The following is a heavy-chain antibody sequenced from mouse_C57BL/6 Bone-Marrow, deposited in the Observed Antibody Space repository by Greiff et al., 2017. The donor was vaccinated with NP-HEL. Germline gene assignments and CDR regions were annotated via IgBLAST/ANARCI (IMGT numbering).Heavy chain of an antibody. Sequence: GYTFTSYWMHWVKQRPGQGLEWIGAIYPVNSDTSYNQKFKGKAKLTAVTSASTAYMELSSLTNEDSAVYYCTREAYDGYYLDYWGQGTTLTVSS. J-gene: IGHJ2*01. CDR3: TREAYDGYYLDY. V-gene: IGHV1-5*01. D-gene: IGHD2-3*01. CDR1: GYTFTSYW. CDR2: IYPVNSDT.